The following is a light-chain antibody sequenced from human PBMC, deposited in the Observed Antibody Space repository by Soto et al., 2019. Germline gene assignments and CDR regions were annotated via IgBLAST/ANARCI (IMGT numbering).Light chain of an antibody. CDR1: QSVSSY. Sequence: EIVLTQSPATLSLSPGERATLSCRASQSVSSYLAWYQQKPGQAPRLLIYDASNSATGIPARFSGSGSGTDFTLTISSLEPEDFAVYYCQHRSTWPRNFGQGTKLESK. V-gene: IGKV3-11*01. J-gene: IGKJ2*01. CDR3: QHRSTWPRN. CDR2: DAS.